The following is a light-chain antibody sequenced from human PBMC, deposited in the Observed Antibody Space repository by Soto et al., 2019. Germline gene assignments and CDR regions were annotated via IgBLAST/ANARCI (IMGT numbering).Light chain of an antibody. CDR2: YDS. J-gene: IGLJ1*01. CDR3: QVWDIMTDNYV. CDR1: NIGNKR. V-gene: IGLV3-21*04. Sequence: SYELTQSPSVSVAPEKTATITCGGNNIGNKRVHWYRQKPGQAPVLLISYDSDRPSGLPERFSGSNSGNTATLTISRVEAGDEADYYCQVWDIMTDNYVFGSGTKVTVL.